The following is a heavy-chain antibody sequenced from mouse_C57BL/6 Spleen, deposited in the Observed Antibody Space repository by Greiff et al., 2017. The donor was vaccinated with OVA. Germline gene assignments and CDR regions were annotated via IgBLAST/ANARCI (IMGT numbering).Heavy chain of an antibody. CDR2: IDPEDGDT. CDR3: TTWGYGSSHWYVDV. D-gene: IGHD1-1*01. Sequence: EVKLQQSGAELVRPGASVKLSCTASGFNIKDYYMHWVKQRPEQGLEWIGRIDPEDGDTEYAPKFQGKATMTADTSSNTAYLQLSSLTSEDTAVHFCTTWGYGSSHWYVDVGGTGTTVTVSS. J-gene: IGHJ1*03. V-gene: IGHV14-1*01. CDR1: GFNIKDYY.